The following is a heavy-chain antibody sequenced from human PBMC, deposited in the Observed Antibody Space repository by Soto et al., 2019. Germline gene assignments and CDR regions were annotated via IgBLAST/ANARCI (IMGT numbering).Heavy chain of an antibody. Sequence: SETLSLTCAVYGGSFSGYYWSWIRQHPGKGLEWIGEINHSGSTNYNPSLKSRVTISVDTSKNQFSLKLSSVTAADTAVYYCARVRYGSGYCSSTSCYGTYYYYYYMDVWGKGTTVTASS. CDR2: INHSGST. V-gene: IGHV4-34*01. CDR3: ARVRYGSGYCSSTSCYGTYYYYYYMDV. D-gene: IGHD2-2*01. CDR1: GGSFSGYY. J-gene: IGHJ6*03.